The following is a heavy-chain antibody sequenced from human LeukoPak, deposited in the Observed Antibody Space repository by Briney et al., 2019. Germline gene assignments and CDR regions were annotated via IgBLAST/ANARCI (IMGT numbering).Heavy chain of an antibody. Sequence: SVKVSCKASGGTFSSYAMSWVRQAPGQGLEWMGGIIPIFGTANYAQKFQGRVTITADESTSTAYMELSSLRSEDTAVYYCAQGGYQLLYKDYYYYYYMDVWGKGTTVTVSS. CDR1: GGTFSSYA. D-gene: IGHD2-2*01. J-gene: IGHJ6*03. CDR2: IIPIFGTA. V-gene: IGHV1-69*13. CDR3: AQGGYQLLYKDYYYYYYMDV.